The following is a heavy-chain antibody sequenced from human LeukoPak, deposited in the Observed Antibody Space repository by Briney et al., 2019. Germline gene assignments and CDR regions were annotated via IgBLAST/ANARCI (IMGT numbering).Heavy chain of an antibody. D-gene: IGHD1-1*01. CDR2: ISYDGSNK. CDR1: GFTFSSYC. J-gene: IGHJ5*02. Sequence: PGRSLRLSCAASGFTFSSYCKHGVRQARGKGLEGVAVISYDGSNKYYADSVKHRFTISRDNSKNTLYLQMNSLRAEDTAVYYCAKGSQTGTLSAWGQGTLVTVSS. CDR3: AKGSQTGTLSA. V-gene: IGHV3-30*18.